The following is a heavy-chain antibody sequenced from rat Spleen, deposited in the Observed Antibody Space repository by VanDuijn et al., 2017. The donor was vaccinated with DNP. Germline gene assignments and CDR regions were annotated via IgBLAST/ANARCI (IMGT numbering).Heavy chain of an antibody. CDR3: IRWNSGHFDY. CDR2: ICSPAYAP. CDR1: GFTFSAYY. D-gene: IGHD4-3*01. J-gene: IGHJ2*01. V-gene: IGHV5-22*01. Sequence: EVQLVESGGGLVQPGRSLKLPCAASGFTFSAYYMAWVRQAPPKGLEWVAYICSPAYAPYYADSVKGRFTISRDNAKSTLYLQMNSLRSEDMATYYCIRWNSGHFDYWGQGVMVTVSS.